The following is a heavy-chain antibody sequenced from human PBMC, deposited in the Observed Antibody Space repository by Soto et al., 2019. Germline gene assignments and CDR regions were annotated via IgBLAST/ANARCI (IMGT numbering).Heavy chain of an antibody. D-gene: IGHD3-22*01. J-gene: IGHJ4*02. CDR1: GGTFSSYA. CDR2: IIPIFGTA. Sequence: SVKVSCKASGGTFSSYAISWVRQAPGQGLEWMGGIIPIFGTANYAQKFQGRVTITADESTSTAYMELSSLRSEDTAVYYCARAGLPHSYYDDSSGYWYSFDYWGQGTLVTVSS. CDR3: ARAGLPHSYYDDSSGYWYSFDY. V-gene: IGHV1-69*13.